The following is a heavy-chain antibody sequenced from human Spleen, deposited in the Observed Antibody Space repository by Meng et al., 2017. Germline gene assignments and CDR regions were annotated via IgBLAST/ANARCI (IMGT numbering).Heavy chain of an antibody. J-gene: IGHJ4*02. Sequence: GGSLRLSCAASGFTFSSYWMSWVRQAPGKGLEWVANIKQDGSEKYYVDSVKGRFTISRDNAKMSLYLQMNSLRAEDTAVYYCARDLRWGSYMAQLYDYWGQGTLVTVSS. CDR3: ARDLRWGSYMAQLYDY. D-gene: IGHD3-16*01. CDR1: GFTFSSYW. CDR2: IKQDGSEK. V-gene: IGHV3-7*01.